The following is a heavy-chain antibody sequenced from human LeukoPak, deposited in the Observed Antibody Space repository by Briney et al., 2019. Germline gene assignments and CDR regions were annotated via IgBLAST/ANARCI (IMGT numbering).Heavy chain of an antibody. CDR3: ARDWGSSGWYNWFDP. J-gene: IGHJ5*02. CDR2: ISHDGGAE. V-gene: IGHV3-30*04. D-gene: IGHD3-16*01. CDR1: GFTFGSYA. Sequence: GGSLRLSCAASGFTFGSYAMHWVRQAPDKGLEWVAMISHDGGAEYYGDSVKGRLTISRDNSENTLYLQMNGLRVEDTAVYYCARDWGSSGWYNWFDPWGQGTLVTVSS.